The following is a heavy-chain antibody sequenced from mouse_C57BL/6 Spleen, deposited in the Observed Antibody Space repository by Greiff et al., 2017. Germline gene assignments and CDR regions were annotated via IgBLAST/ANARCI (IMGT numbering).Heavy chain of an antibody. D-gene: IGHD2-4*01. CDR2: INPYNGGT. Sequence: EVQLQQSGPVLVKPGASVKMSCKASGYTFTDYYMNWVKQSHGKSLEWIGVINPYNGGTSYNQKFKGKATLTVDKSSSTAYMELNSLTSEDSAVYYCAGYYDYDGRFAYWGQGTLVTVSA. CDR3: AGYYDYDGRFAY. V-gene: IGHV1-19*01. CDR1: GYTFTDYY. J-gene: IGHJ3*01.